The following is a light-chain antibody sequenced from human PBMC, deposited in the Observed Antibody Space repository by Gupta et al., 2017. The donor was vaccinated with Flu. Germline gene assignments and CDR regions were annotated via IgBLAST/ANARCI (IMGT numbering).Light chain of an antibody. V-gene: IGKV1-33*01. Sequence: DLQMPQSPSSLSASVGDRVTITSQASQDISNDLHGYQQKQGKAPKLLIYDASNLETGVPSTCSRGGSGTEVTFTISSLQPEDIATYYCRQYDNLSYSFGQGTKLEIK. J-gene: IGKJ2*03. CDR1: QDISND. CDR2: DAS. CDR3: RQYDNLSYS.